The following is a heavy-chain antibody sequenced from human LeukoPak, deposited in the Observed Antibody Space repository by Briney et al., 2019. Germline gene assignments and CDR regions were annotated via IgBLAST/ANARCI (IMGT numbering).Heavy chain of an antibody. D-gene: IGHD2-2*03. CDR3: ARGRVDIVVVPAAMSRYFDY. Sequence: SETLSLTCAVYGGSFSGYYWSWIRQPPGKGLEWIGETNHSGSTNHNPSLKSRVTISVDTSKNQFSLKLSSVTAADTAVYYCARGRVDIVVVPAAMSRYFDYWGQGTLVTVSS. V-gene: IGHV4-34*01. CDR2: TNHSGST. CDR1: GGSFSGYY. J-gene: IGHJ4*02.